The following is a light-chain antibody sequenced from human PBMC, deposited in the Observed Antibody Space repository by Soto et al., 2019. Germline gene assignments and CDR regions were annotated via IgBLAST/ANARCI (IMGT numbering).Light chain of an antibody. CDR2: EGI. J-gene: IGLJ1*01. CDR1: NSTVGGFNV. V-gene: IGLV2-23*01. CDR3: CSYVGATTYV. Sequence: QSVLAQPASVSGSPGQSSTISCTGTNSTVGGFNVVSWYQQHPGKAPKVIIYEGIKRPSGVSNRFSGSNSGSTASLTISGLQAEDEADYYCCSYVGATTYVFGTGTKVTVL.